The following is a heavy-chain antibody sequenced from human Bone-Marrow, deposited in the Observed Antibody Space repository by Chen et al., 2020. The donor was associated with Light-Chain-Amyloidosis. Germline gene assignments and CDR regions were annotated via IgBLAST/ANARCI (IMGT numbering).Heavy chain of an antibody. D-gene: IGHD3-16*01. Sequence: EVQLVESGGGLVQPGGSLRLSCAASGFTFNNYWMSWVRQAPGKGLEWVANIKEDGSETYYVDSVKGRFTISRDNAKDSLYLQMNSLGVEDTALYYCAKGGASFDYWGQGTLVTVSS. CDR1: GFTFNNYW. CDR3: AKGGASFDY. J-gene: IGHJ4*02. V-gene: IGHV3-7*01. CDR2: IKEDGSET.